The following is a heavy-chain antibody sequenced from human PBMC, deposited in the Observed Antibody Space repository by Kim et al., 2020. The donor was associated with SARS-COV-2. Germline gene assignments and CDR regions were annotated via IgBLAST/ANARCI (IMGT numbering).Heavy chain of an antibody. CDR1: GFSFSTFE. Sequence: GGSLRLSCAASGFSFSTFEMSWGRQAPGKGLEWVSTISPNGAQTHYADSVKGRFTISRDNSQNTLYLQMNSLRFEDTATYFCAKGSLFDWWGQGTLVTVSS. CDR2: ISPNGAQT. J-gene: IGHJ4*02. V-gene: IGHV3-23*01. CDR3: AKGSLFDW. D-gene: IGHD1-26*01.